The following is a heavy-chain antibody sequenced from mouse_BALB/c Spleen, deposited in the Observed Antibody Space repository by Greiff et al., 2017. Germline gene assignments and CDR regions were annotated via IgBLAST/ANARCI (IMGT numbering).Heavy chain of an antibody. J-gene: IGHJ4*01. CDR1: GYNFTSYW. CDR3: ARWTKGLPPYYYAMDY. Sequence: VQLQQPGAELVKPGTSVKLSCKASGYNFTSYWINWVKLRPGQGLEWIGDIYPGSGSTNYNEKFKSKATLTVDTSSSTAYMQLSSLASEDSALYYCARWTKGLPPYYYAMDYWGQGTSVTVSS. V-gene: IGHV1-55*01. D-gene: IGHD1-3*01. CDR2: IYPGSGST.